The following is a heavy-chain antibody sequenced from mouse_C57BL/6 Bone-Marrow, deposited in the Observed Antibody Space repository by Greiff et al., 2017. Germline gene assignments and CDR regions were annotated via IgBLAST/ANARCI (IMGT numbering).Heavy chain of an antibody. Sequence: DVQLQESGAELVRPGASVKLSCTASGFNIKDYYMHWVKQRPEQGLEWIGRIDPEDGDTEYAPKFQGKATMTADTSSNTAYLQLSSLTSEDTAVYYCTTDYGSLYYYAMDYWGQGTSVTVSS. D-gene: IGHD1-1*01. CDR3: TTDYGSLYYYAMDY. CDR2: IDPEDGDT. V-gene: IGHV14-1*01. J-gene: IGHJ4*01. CDR1: GFNIKDYY.